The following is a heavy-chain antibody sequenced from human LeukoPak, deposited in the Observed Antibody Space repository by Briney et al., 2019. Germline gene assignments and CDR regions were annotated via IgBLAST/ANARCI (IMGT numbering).Heavy chain of an antibody. CDR3: AKGLYYKDRSGYPA. J-gene: IGHJ5*02. V-gene: IGHV3-30*02. Sequence: PGGSLRLSCAAPGFTFSSYGMHWVRQAPGKGLEWVAFIRYDGSNKYYADSVKGRFTSSREDSKNTLYVQMNSLRGEDTAVYYCAKGLYYKDRSGYPAWGQGTLVTVSS. CDR1: GFTFSSYG. D-gene: IGHD3-22*01. CDR2: IRYDGSNK.